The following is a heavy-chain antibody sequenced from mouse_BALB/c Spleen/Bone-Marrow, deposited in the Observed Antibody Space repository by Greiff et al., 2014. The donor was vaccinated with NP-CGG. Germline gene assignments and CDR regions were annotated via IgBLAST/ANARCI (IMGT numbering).Heavy chain of an antibody. CDR3: ARGGHDFSLDY. V-gene: IGHV1-69*01. J-gene: IGHJ4*01. CDR1: GYTFTGNW. CDR2: IDTSDSYT. Sequence: QVQLKESGAELGMPGASVKMSCKASGYTFTGNWMYWVKQRPGQGLEWIGAIDTSDSYTNFNQKFMGKASLTVDASSSTAYMQVSSLTSDDSAVYYCARGGHDFSLDYWGQGTSVTVSS. D-gene: IGHD3-3*01.